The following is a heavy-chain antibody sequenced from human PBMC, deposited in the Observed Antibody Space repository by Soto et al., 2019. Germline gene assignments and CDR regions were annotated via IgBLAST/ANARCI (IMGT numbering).Heavy chain of an antibody. CDR1: GGTFSSYA. Sequence: GASVKVSCKASGGTFSSYAIGWVRQAPGQGLEWMGGIIPIFGTANYAQKFQGRVTITADKSTSTAYMELSSLRSEDTAVYYCASDYDSSGYYYFRYWGQGTLVTVSS. CDR3: ASDYDSSGYYYFRY. CDR2: IIPIFGTA. D-gene: IGHD3-22*01. J-gene: IGHJ4*02. V-gene: IGHV1-69*06.